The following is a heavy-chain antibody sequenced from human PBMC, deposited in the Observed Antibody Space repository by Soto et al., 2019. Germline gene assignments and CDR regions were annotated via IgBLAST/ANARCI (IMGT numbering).Heavy chain of an antibody. J-gene: IGHJ6*02. CDR2: INHSGST. CDR3: ATRGLVVVPAATHPKRYYYGMDV. D-gene: IGHD2-2*01. V-gene: IGHV4-34*01. CDR1: GGSFSGYY. Sequence: PSETLSLTCAVYGGSFSGYYWSWIRQPPGKGLEWIGEINHSGSTNYNPSLKSRVTISVDTSKNQFSLKLSSVTAADTAVYYCATRGLVVVPAATHPKRYYYGMDVWGQGTTVTVSS.